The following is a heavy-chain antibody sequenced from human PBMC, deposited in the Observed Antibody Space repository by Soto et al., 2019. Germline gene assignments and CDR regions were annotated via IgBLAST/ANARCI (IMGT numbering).Heavy chain of an antibody. CDR3: ARDRAAAGSRGARAFDI. D-gene: IGHD6-13*01. J-gene: IGHJ3*02. CDR1: GYTFTSYG. Sequence: QVQLVQSGAEVKKPGASVKVSCKASGYTFTSYGISWVRQAPGQGLEWMGWISAYNGNTNYAQKLQDRVTMTTDTTXSIXYMELRSLRANDTAVYYCARDRAAAGSRGARAFDIWGQGTMFTVSS. CDR2: ISAYNGNT. V-gene: IGHV1-18*01.